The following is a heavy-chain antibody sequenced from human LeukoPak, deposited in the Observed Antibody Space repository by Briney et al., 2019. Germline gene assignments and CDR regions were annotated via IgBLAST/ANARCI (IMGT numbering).Heavy chain of an antibody. CDR1: GYTFTSYW. D-gene: IGHD6-13*01. Sequence: GESLKISCKGSGYTFTSYWIGWVRPMPGKGLEWMGIIYPGDSDIIYSPSFQGQVTISADKSISTAYLQWSSLKASDTAIYYCARHIGATGPDYWGQGTLVTVSS. CDR2: IYPGDSDI. V-gene: IGHV5-51*01. CDR3: ARHIGATGPDY. J-gene: IGHJ4*02.